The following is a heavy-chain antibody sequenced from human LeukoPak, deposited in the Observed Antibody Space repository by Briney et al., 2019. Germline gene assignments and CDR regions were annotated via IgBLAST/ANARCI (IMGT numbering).Heavy chain of an antibody. V-gene: IGHV1-18*01. D-gene: IGHD3-22*01. CDR3: ARVGPYYYDSSGYPYYYYYYMDV. J-gene: IGHJ6*03. CDR2: ISAYNGNT. Sequence: GASVKVSCKASGYTFTGYGISWVRQAPGQGLEWMGWISAYNGNTNYAQKLQGRVTMTTDTSTSTAYMELRSLRSDDTAVYYCARVGPYYYDSSGYPYYYYYYMDVWGKGTTVTISS. CDR1: GYTFTGYG.